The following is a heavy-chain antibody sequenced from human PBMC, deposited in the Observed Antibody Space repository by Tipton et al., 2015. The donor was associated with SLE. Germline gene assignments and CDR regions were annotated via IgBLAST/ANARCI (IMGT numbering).Heavy chain of an antibody. CDR2: ISSSSSYT. Sequence: SLRLSCAASGFTFSDYYMSWIRQAPGKGLEWVSYISSSSSYTNYADSVKGRFTISRDNAKNSLYLQMNSLRAEDTAVYYCAREGWIGDAFDIWGQGTMVTVSS. CDR1: GFTFSDYY. J-gene: IGHJ3*02. CDR3: AREGWIGDAFDI. D-gene: IGHD2-2*03. V-gene: IGHV3-11*06.